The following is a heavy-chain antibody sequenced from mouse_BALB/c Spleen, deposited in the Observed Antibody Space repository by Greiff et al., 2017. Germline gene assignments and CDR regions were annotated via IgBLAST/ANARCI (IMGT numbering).Heavy chain of an antibody. CDR2: INSNGGST. J-gene: IGHJ1*01. CDR1: GFTFSSYG. V-gene: IGHV5-6-3*01. Sequence: DVMLVESGGGLVQPGGSLKLSCAASGFTFSSYGMSWVRQTPDKRLELVATINSNGGSTYYPDSVKGRFTISRDNAKNTLYLQMSSLKSEDTAMYYCARDRYYGSSYVWYFDVWGAGTTVTVSS. D-gene: IGHD1-1*01. CDR3: ARDRYYGSSYVWYFDV.